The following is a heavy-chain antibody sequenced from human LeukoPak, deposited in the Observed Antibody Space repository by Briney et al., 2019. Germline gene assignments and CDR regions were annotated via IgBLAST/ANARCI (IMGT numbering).Heavy chain of an antibody. J-gene: IGHJ2*01. CDR1: GGSISSYY. CDR3: AREEHIVVVTAMAGYWYFDL. D-gene: IGHD2-21*02. Sequence: SETLSLTCTVSGGSISSYYWSWIRQPAGKGLEWIGRIYTSGSTNYNPSLKSRVTMSVDTSKNLFSLKLSSVTAADTAVYYCAREEHIVVVTAMAGYWYFDLWGRGTLVTVS. V-gene: IGHV4-4*07. CDR2: IYTSGST.